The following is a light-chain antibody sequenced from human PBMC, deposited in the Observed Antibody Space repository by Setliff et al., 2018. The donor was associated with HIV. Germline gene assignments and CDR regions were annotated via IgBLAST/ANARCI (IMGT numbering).Light chain of an antibody. Sequence: QSVLTQPASVSGTPGQSITISCTGSSSDIGTYDRVSWYQQHPDGGPRLIIYDVIHRPSGVPHRFSGSKSGNTASLTISGLQTEDEADYYCMSYLSTNSYVFGTGTKVTVL. CDR2: DVI. J-gene: IGLJ1*01. CDR1: SSDIGTYDR. CDR3: MSYLSTNSYV. V-gene: IGLV2-14*03.